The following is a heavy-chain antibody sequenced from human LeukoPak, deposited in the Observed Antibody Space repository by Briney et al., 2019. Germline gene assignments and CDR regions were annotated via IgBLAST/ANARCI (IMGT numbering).Heavy chain of an antibody. Sequence: GASVKVSCKASGGTFSSYAISWVRQAPGQGLEWMGGIIPIFGTANYAQKFQGRVTITADESTSTAYMELSSLRSEDTAVYYCASRDGYNFLGDYYYYYMDVWGKGTTVTISS. J-gene: IGHJ6*03. CDR3: ASRDGYNFLGDYYYYYMDV. V-gene: IGHV1-69*13. D-gene: IGHD5-24*01. CDR1: GGTFSSYA. CDR2: IIPIFGTA.